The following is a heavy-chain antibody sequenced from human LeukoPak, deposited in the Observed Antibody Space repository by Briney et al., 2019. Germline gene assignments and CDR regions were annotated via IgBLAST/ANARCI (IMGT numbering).Heavy chain of an antibody. CDR1: GYTFTCYY. CDR2: INPSGGST. D-gene: IGHD3-3*01. J-gene: IGHJ6*02. CDR3: ATGITIFGVGQYYGMDV. Sequence: ASVKVSCKASGYTFTCYYMHWVRQAPGQGLEWMGIINPSGGSTSYAQKFQGRVTMTRDTSTSTVYMELSSLRSEDTAVYYCATGITIFGVGQYYGMDVWGQGTTVTVSS. V-gene: IGHV1-46*01.